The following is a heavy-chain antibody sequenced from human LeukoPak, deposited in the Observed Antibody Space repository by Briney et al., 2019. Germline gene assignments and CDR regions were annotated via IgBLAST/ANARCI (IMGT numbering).Heavy chain of an antibody. D-gene: IGHD5-12*01. V-gene: IGHV3-11*04. CDR1: GFTFSDYY. CDR2: ISSSGSPI. J-gene: IGHJ4*02. Sequence: GGSLRLSCAASGFTFSDYYMSWIRQAPGKGLEWVSYISSSGSPIYYADSVKGRFTISRDNEKNSLYLKMNSLRAEDTGVYYCARDIGSGYDSNFDYGGQGTLVTVSS. CDR3: ARDIGSGYDSNFDY.